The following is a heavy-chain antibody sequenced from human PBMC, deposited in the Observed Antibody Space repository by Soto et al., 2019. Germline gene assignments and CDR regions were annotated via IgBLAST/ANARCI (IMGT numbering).Heavy chain of an antibody. D-gene: IGHD3-3*01. Sequence: QVQLVESGGGVVQPGRSLRLSCAASGFTFSSYGMLWVRQAPGKGLEWVAVISYDGSNKYYADSVKGRFTISRDNSKNTLYLQMNSMRAEDTAVYYCAKIGHYDFWRSSGMDVWGQGTTVTVSS. V-gene: IGHV3-30*18. CDR2: ISYDGSNK. CDR3: AKIGHYDFWRSSGMDV. CDR1: GFTFSSYG. J-gene: IGHJ6*02.